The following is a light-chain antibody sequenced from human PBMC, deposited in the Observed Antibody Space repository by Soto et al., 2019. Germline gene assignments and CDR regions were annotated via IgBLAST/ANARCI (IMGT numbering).Light chain of an antibody. CDR2: GAS. CDR1: QSVSSN. V-gene: IGKV3-15*01. CDR3: QQYNNGPPGP. J-gene: IGKJ1*01. Sequence: DIEMAQSPSTQSGSPRERANLSCSSSQSVSSNLAWYQQKPGQAPSLLIYGASTRATGIPARFSGSGSGTEFTLTISSLQSEDFAVYYCQQYNNGPPGPFGQGAKVDIK.